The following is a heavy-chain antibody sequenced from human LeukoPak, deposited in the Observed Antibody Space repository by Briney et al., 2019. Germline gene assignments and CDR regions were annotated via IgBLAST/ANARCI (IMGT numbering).Heavy chain of an antibody. CDR2: ISSSSSTI. D-gene: IGHD5-18*01. CDR1: GFTFSSYE. Sequence: GGSLRLSCAASGFTFSSYEMNWVRQAPGKGLEWVSYISSSSSTIYYADSVKGRFTISRDNAKNSLYLQMNSLRAEDTAVYYCARRQVGYSYGYSYYYMDVWGKGTTVTVSS. V-gene: IGHV3-48*01. CDR3: ARRQVGYSYGYSYYYMDV. J-gene: IGHJ6*03.